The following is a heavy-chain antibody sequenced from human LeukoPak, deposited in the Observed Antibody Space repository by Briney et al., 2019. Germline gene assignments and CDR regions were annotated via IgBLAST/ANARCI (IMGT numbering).Heavy chain of an antibody. CDR1: GYSISSGYY. CDR3: ARKHIVVVTANSAESGWFDP. CDR2: IYHSGST. Sequence: SETLSLTCTVSGYSISSGYYWGWIRQPPGKGLEWIGSIYHSGSTYYNPSLKSRVTISVDTSKNQFSLKLSSVTAADTAVYYCARKHIVVVTANSAESGWFDPWGQGTLVTVSS. V-gene: IGHV4-38-2*02. D-gene: IGHD2-21*02. J-gene: IGHJ5*02.